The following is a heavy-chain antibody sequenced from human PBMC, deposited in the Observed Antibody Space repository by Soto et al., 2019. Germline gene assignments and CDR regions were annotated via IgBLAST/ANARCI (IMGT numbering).Heavy chain of an antibody. CDR3: AKELYGDYSYYGMDV. V-gene: IGHV3-9*01. CDR1: GFTFHNYA. Sequence: GGSLRLSCAASGFTFHNYAMHWVRQAPGKGLEWVAGISWNSGNIDFGDSVKGRFTISRDNSKNTLYLQMNSLRAEDTAVYYCAKELYGDYSYYGMDVWGQGTTVTVSS. J-gene: IGHJ6*02. CDR2: ISWNSGNI. D-gene: IGHD2-2*02.